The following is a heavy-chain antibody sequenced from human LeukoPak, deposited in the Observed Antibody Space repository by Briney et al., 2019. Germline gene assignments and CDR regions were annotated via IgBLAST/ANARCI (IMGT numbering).Heavy chain of an antibody. CDR2: IKQDGSEK. J-gene: IGHJ3*02. CDR1: GFTFSSYW. D-gene: IGHD6-19*01. Sequence: GGSLRLSCAASGFTFSSYWMSWVRQAPGKGLEWVANIKQDGSEKYYVDSVKGRFTISRDNAKNSLYLQMNSLRAEDTAVYYCARDSGWYLYAFDIWGQGTMVTVSS. V-gene: IGHV3-7*01. CDR3: ARDSGWYLYAFDI.